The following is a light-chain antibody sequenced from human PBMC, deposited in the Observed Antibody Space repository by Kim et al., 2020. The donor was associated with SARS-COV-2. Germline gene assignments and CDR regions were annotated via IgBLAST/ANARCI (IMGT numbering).Light chain of an antibody. CDR1: SGYSNYK. V-gene: IGLV9-49*01. J-gene: IGLJ2*01. Sequence: LTCTLSSGYSNYKVDWYQQRPGKGPRFVMRVGTGGIVGSKGDGIPDRFSVLGSGLNRDLTIKNIQEEDESDYHCGADHGSGSNFVVFGGGTKLTVL. CDR2: VGTGGIVG. CDR3: GADHGSGSNFVV.